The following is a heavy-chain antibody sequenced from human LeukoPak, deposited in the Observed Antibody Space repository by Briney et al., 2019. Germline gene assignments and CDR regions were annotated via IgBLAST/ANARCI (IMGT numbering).Heavy chain of an antibody. CDR2: INWNGGST. CDR3: ARGIRITMIVVVDYFDY. D-gene: IGHD3-22*01. CDR1: GFTFGDYG. J-gene: IGHJ4*02. Sequence: GGSLRLSCAASGFTFGDYGMSWVRQAPGKGLEWVSGINWNGGSTGYADSVKGRFTISRDNAKNSLYLQMNSLRAEDTALYYCARGIRITMIVVVDYFDYWGQGTLVTVSS. V-gene: IGHV3-20*04.